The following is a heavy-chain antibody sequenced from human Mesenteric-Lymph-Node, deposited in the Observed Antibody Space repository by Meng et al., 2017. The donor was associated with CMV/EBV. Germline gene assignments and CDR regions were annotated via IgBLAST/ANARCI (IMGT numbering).Heavy chain of an antibody. Sequence: GESLKISCAASGFTFSSYSMNWVRQAPGKGLEWVSSISSSSSYIYYADSVKGRFTISRDNAKNSLYLQMNSLRAEDTAVYYCARDGEPSGDYWGQGTLVTVSS. D-gene: IGHD1-14*01. J-gene: IGHJ4*02. V-gene: IGHV3-21*01. CDR1: GFTFSSYS. CDR3: ARDGEPSGDY. CDR2: ISSSSSYI.